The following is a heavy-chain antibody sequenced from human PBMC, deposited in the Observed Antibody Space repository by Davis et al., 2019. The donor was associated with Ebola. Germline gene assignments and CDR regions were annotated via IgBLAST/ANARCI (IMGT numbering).Heavy chain of an antibody. Sequence: GGSLRLSCAASGFTFSSYSMNWVRQAPGKGLEWVSSISSSSSYIYYADSVKGRFTISRDNSKNTLYLQMNSLRAEDTAVYYCARDVAYCSGGSCFLYYYYGMDVWGQGTTVTVSS. D-gene: IGHD2-15*01. V-gene: IGHV3-21*01. J-gene: IGHJ6*02. CDR2: ISSSSSYI. CDR1: GFTFSSYS. CDR3: ARDVAYCSGGSCFLYYYYGMDV.